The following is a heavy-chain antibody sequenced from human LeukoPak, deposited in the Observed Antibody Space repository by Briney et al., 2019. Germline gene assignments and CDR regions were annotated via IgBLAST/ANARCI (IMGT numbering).Heavy chain of an antibody. CDR1: GGSITSYY. CDR2: LYTSGST. D-gene: IGHD4-17*01. V-gene: IGHV4-4*07. Sequence: SETLSLTCTVSGGSITSYYWSWIRQPAGKGLEWIGRLYTSGSTNYNPSLKSRVTISVDKSKNQFSLNLSSVTAADTAVYYCARSNPSVDYGDYAFDYWGQGTLVTVSS. CDR3: ARSNPSVDYGDYAFDY. J-gene: IGHJ4*02.